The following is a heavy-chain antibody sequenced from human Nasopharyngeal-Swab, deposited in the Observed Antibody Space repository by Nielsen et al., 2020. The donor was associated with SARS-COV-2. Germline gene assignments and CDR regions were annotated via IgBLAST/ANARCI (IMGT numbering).Heavy chain of an antibody. D-gene: IGHD4-17*01. Sequence: GESLKISCAASGFTFSTFGMSWVRQAPGKGLEWVSRISGRGSGTDYADSVKGRFTISRDNSKNTLYLQMNSLRAEDTAVYYCAKGGVSLYGDSYYFDFWGQGTLVTVSS. CDR1: GFTFSTFG. J-gene: IGHJ4*02. CDR2: ISGRGSGT. V-gene: IGHV3-23*01. CDR3: AKGGVSLYGDSYYFDF.